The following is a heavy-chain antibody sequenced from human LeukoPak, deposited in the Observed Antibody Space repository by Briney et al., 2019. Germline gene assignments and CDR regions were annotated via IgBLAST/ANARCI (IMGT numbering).Heavy chain of an antibody. CDR1: GFTFSSYD. CDR3: AKDFWSGYYYVPDFDY. V-gene: IGHV3-30*18. J-gene: IGHJ4*02. CDR2: ISYDGSNK. Sequence: GGPLRLSCAVSGFTFSSYDMHWLRQAPGKGLEWVAVISYDGSNKYYADSVKGGFTISRDNSKNTLSLQMHTLRPEDTAVFHCAKDFWSGYYYVPDFDYWGQGPRVTVSS. D-gene: IGHD3-3*01.